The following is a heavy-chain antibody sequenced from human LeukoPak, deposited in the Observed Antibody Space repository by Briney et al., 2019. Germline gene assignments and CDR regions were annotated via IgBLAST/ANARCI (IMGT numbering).Heavy chain of an antibody. Sequence: GGSLRLSCAASRFTFSSYAMSWVRQAPPKGLQWVSAISGSGGSTYYADSVKGRFTISRDNSKNTLYLQMNSLRAEDTAVYYCAKDFATGYSSGWYVYWGQGTLVTVSS. J-gene: IGHJ4*02. D-gene: IGHD6-19*01. CDR3: AKDFATGYSSGWYVY. CDR2: ISGSGGST. CDR1: RFTFSSYA. V-gene: IGHV3-23*01.